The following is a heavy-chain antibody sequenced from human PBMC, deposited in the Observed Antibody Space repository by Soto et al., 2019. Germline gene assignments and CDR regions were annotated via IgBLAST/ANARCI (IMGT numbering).Heavy chain of an antibody. CDR1: GCSISSGGYS. CDR2: IYHSGIT. J-gene: IGHJ5*02. V-gene: IGHV4-30-2*01. CDR3: ARQPSP. Sequence: LHLQEFGSGLVKPAQTLALTCGVSGCSISSGGYSCRWLRHPPGKGLEWIGYIYHSGITYYNPSLKSRVTISVNRSMNPFSLTLNSVPASDTAVYSCARQPSPWGQGTLVTVSS.